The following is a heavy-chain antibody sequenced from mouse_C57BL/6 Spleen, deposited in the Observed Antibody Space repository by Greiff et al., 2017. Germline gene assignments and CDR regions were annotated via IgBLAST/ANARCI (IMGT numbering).Heavy chain of an antibody. Sequence: VQLQESGPGLVAPSQSLSITCTVSGFSLTSYGVDWVRQSPGKGLEWLGVIWGVGSTNYNSALKARLSISKDNTKSQVFLKMNSLQTDDTAMYYCASSPTGTPFAYWGQGTLVTVSA. V-gene: IGHV2-6*01. D-gene: IGHD4-1*02. CDR1: GFSLTSYG. CDR2: IWGVGST. J-gene: IGHJ3*01. CDR3: ASSPTGTPFAY.